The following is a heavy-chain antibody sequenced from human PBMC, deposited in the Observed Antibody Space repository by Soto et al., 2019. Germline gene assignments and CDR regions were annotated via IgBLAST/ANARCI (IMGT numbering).Heavy chain of an antibody. V-gene: IGHV4-30-4*01. J-gene: IGHJ6*02. CDR2: IYYSGSS. Sequence: SETLSLTCTVSGGSISSGDYYWSWIRQPPGKGLEYIGYIYYSGSSHYNPSLKSRVTISLDTSRNQFSLKLSSVTAADTAVYYCARAIVATIGGVDVWGQGTTVTVS. CDR1: GGSISSGDYY. D-gene: IGHD5-12*01. CDR3: ARAIVATIGGVDV.